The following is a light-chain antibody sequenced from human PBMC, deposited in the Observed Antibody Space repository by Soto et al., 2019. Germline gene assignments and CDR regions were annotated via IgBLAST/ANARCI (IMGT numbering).Light chain of an antibody. Sequence: QSALTQPRSVSGSPGQSVTISCTGTSNDVGRFDYVSWYQQHPGKAPKVILYDVNERPSGVPNRCSGSKSGSTASLTISGLQADDEADYYCCSYAGSSTPYVFGTGTKVTV. CDR2: DVN. CDR1: SNDVGRFDY. V-gene: IGLV2-11*01. J-gene: IGLJ1*01. CDR3: CSYAGSSTPYV.